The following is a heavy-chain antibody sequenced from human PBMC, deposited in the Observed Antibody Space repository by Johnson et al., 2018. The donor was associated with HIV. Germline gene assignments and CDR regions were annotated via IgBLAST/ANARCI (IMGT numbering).Heavy chain of an antibody. D-gene: IGHD3-22*01. CDR1: GFTFGTYW. J-gene: IGHJ3*02. Sequence: VHLVESGGGLVQPGESLRLSCVVSGFTFGTYWMTWVRQAPGNGLEWVATIKLDGSDKYYLDSVKGRFTISRDNGENSLYLQMNSLRAEDTAGYYCARHTGYDAFDIWGQGTMVTVSS. V-gene: IGHV3-7*04. CDR2: IKLDGSDK. CDR3: ARHTGYDAFDI.